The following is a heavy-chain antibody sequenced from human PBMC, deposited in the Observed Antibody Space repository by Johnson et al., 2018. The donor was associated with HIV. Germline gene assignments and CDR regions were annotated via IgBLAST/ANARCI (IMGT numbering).Heavy chain of an antibody. J-gene: IGHJ3*02. CDR1: GFTFSSYW. V-gene: IGHV3-30*03. Sequence: VQLVESGGGVVRPGGSLRLSCAASGFTFSSYWMSWVRQAPGKGLEWVAVISYDGSNKYYADSVKGRFTISRDNSKNTLYLQMNSLRAEDTAVYYCARGDLSDASFHIWGQGTMVTVSS. CDR2: ISYDGSNK. CDR3: ARGDLSDASFHI.